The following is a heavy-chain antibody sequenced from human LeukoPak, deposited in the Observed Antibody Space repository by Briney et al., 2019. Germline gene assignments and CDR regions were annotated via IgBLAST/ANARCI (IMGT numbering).Heavy chain of an antibody. J-gene: IGHJ4*02. Sequence: SVKVSCKASGGTFSSYAISWVRQAPGQGLEWMGGIIPIFGTANYAQKFQGRVTITADESTSTAYMELSSLRSEDTAVYYCARESSTPDTAMVYFDYWGQGTLVTVSS. CDR2: IIPIFGTA. CDR3: ARESSTPDTAMVYFDY. CDR1: GGTFSSYA. D-gene: IGHD5-18*01. V-gene: IGHV1-69*13.